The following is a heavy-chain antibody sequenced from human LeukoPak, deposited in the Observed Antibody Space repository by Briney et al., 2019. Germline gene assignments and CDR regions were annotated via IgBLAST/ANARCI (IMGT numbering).Heavy chain of an antibody. J-gene: IGHJ4*02. CDR3: ARHLRDFDYFIAAAGLSYIDY. Sequence: SETLSLTCTVSSGSINIYYWSWIRQPAGKGLEWIGRIYTSGSTNYNPSLKSRVTISVDTSKNQFSLKLSSVTAADTAVYYCARHLRDFDYFIAAAGLSYIDYWGQGTLVTVSS. D-gene: IGHD6-13*01. V-gene: IGHV4-4*07. CDR2: IYTSGST. CDR1: SGSINIYY.